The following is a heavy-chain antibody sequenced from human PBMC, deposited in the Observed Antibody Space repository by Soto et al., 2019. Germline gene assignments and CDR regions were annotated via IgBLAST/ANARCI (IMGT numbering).Heavy chain of an antibody. D-gene: IGHD6-6*01. Sequence: SQTLSLTCVISGDSFSSNSAAWNWIRQSPSRGLEWLGRTYYRSKWYNDYAESVKSRITINPDTSKNQFSLQLNSVTPDDTAVYYCARDGIAARRSHPFDYWGQGTLVTVSS. CDR3: ARDGIAARRSHPFDY. J-gene: IGHJ4*02. V-gene: IGHV6-1*01. CDR1: GDSFSSNSAA. CDR2: TYYRSKWYN.